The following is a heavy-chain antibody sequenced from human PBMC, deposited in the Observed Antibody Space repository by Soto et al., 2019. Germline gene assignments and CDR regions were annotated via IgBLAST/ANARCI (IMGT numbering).Heavy chain of an antibody. CDR3: AKEFRLYYYDSKGRPDTFDT. J-gene: IGHJ3*02. Sequence: GGSLRLSCSASGFTFSRFAMHWVRQAPGKGLEYISSIDDTGGYTPYADSVKGRFTISRDNSKNTLYLQMSSLRPEDTAVYYCAKEFRLYYYDSKGRPDTFDTWGQGTMVPVSS. CDR2: IDDTGGYT. CDR1: GFTFSRFA. D-gene: IGHD3-22*01. V-gene: IGHV3-64D*06.